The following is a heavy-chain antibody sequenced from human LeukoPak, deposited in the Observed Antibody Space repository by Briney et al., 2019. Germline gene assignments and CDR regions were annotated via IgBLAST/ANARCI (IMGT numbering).Heavy chain of an antibody. Sequence: GASVKVSCKASGYTFINYYLRWVRQAPGQGLEWMAIIIPGGGTTTYAQRFQGRVTMTRDMSTSTVYMELSSLRSEDTAVYYCARRYARSSPDDAFDIWGQGTMVTVSS. J-gene: IGHJ3*02. CDR1: GYTFINYY. CDR2: IIPGGGTT. D-gene: IGHD1-26*01. V-gene: IGHV1-46*01. CDR3: ARRYARSSPDDAFDI.